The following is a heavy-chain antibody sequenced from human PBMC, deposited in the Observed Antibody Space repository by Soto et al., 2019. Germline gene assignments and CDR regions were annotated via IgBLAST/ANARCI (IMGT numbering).Heavy chain of an antibody. CDR2: ISGSGDST. V-gene: IGHV3-23*01. CDR1: GFTFSNYA. CDR3: AKLGGSYTFDY. Sequence: EVQLLESGGGLVQPGGSLRVSCAASGFTFSNYAMSWVRQAPGKGLEWVSAISGSGDSTYYADSVKGRFTISRDNSKNTLYLQMNSLKAEDTAVYYCAKLGGSYTFDYWGQGTLVTVSS. D-gene: IGHD1-26*01. J-gene: IGHJ4*02.